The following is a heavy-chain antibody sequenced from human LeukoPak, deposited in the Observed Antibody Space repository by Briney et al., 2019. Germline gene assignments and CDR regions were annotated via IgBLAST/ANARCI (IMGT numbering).Heavy chain of an antibody. CDR2: IYPGDSNT. Sequence: GESLKISCEGSEYSFTTYWIGWVRQMPGKGLEWMGIIYPGDSNTKYSPSFQGQVTISAAKSISRVCLQWSCLKTSGRLIYHYSRLEEGDSSTWYNNWFDPWGQGTLVTVSS. D-gene: IGHD6-13*01. J-gene: IGHJ5*02. CDR1: EYSFTTYW. CDR3: SRLEEGDSSTWYNNWFDP. V-gene: IGHV5-51*01.